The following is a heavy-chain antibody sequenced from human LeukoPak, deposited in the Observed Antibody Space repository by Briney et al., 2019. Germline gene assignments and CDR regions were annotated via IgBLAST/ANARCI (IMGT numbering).Heavy chain of an antibody. CDR2: INHSGST. CDR1: GGSFSGYY. CDR3: ARGIIVVAPAAIPYMDV. D-gene: IGHD2-2*01. V-gene: IGHV4-34*01. J-gene: IGHJ6*03. Sequence: PSETLSLTCAVYGGSFSGYYWSWIRQPPGKRLEWIGEINHSGSTNYNPSLKSRVTISVDTSKNQFSLKLSSVTAADTAVYYCARGIIVVAPAAIPYMDVWGKGTTVTVSS.